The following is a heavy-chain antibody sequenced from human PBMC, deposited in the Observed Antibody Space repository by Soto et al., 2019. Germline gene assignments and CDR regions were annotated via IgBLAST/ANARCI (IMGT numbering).Heavy chain of an antibody. CDR3: VMVDNYVTPTPQDV. V-gene: IGHV1-18*01. CDR1: GYIFVNYG. J-gene: IGHJ6*02. Sequence: QVQLVQSGDEVKKPGASVKVSCKASGYIFVNYGIAWVRQAPGQGLEWMGWISPYTGNTHSATKVQGRLTMTTDTXPSPAYMDLGSLTSDDTAVYYCVMVDNYVTPTPQDVWGQGTTVTVSS. CDR2: ISPYTGNT. D-gene: IGHD3-16*01.